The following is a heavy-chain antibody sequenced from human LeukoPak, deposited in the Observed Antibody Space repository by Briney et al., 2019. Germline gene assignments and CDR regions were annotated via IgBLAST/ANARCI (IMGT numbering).Heavy chain of an antibody. D-gene: IGHD5-18*01. CDR1: GFTFSSYS. Sequence: GGSLRLSCAASGFTFSSYSMNWVRQAPGKGLEWVSSISSSSSSIYYTDSVKGRFTISRDNAKNSLYLQMNSLRAEDTAVYYCARASGDIVETATMGSYWGQGTLVTVSS. CDR3: ARASGDIVETATMGSY. J-gene: IGHJ4*02. V-gene: IGHV3-21*01. CDR2: ISSSSSSI.